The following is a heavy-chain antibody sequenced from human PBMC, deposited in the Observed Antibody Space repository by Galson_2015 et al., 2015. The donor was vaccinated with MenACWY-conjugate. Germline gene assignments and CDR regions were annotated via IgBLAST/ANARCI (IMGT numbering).Heavy chain of an antibody. CDR1: GFTFSSYA. J-gene: IGHJ5*02. CDR3: AKDGYCSNKSCYSGLNWFDP. V-gene: IGHV3-23*01. CDR2: IGGSGGST. Sequence: SLRLSCATSGFTFSSYAMSWVRQAPGKGLEWVSAIGGSGGSTYYADSVKGWFTISRDNSKNTLYLQMNSLRAEDTAVYYCAKDGYCSNKSCYSGLNWFDPWGQGTLVTVSS. D-gene: IGHD2-2*02.